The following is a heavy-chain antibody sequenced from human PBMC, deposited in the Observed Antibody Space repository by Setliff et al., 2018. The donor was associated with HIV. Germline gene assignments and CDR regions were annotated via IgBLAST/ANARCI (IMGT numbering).Heavy chain of an antibody. J-gene: IGHJ1*01. CDR1: GGSISSSSYY. CDR3: ARLGTDGSS. D-gene: IGHD6-13*01. Sequence: SETLSLTCTVSGGSISSSSYYWGWIRQPPGKGLEWIGSIYYSGSTYYNPSLKSRVTISVDTSKNQFSLKLSSVTAADTAVYYCARLGTDGSSWGQGTLVTVSS. CDR2: IYYSGST. V-gene: IGHV4-39*01.